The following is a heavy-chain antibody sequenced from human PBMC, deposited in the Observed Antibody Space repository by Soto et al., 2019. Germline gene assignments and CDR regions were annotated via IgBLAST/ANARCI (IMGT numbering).Heavy chain of an antibody. CDR2: ISYDGSNK. Sequence: PGGSLRLSGAASGFTFSSYAMHWVRQAPGKGLEWVAVISYDGSNKYYADSVKGRFTISRDNSKNTLYLQMNSLRAEDTAVYYCARGGYYGSGSYFESDWFDPWGQGTLVTVSS. CDR3: ARGGYYGSGSYFESDWFDP. D-gene: IGHD3-10*01. J-gene: IGHJ5*02. CDR1: GFTFSSYA. V-gene: IGHV3-30-3*01.